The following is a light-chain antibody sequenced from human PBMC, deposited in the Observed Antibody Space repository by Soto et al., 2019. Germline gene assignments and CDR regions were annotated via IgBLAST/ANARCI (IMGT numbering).Light chain of an antibody. V-gene: IGLV2-14*01. CDR2: EVS. CDR3: SSFTSSSTYV. J-gene: IGLJ1*01. CDR1: SSDVGNYNY. Sequence: QSVLTQPASVSGSPGQSITISCTGTSSDVGNYNYVSWYQQHPGKAPKLMIYEVSNRPSGVSNRFSGSKSGNTASLTISGLQAEDEADYYCSSFTSSSTYVFGTGTKLT.